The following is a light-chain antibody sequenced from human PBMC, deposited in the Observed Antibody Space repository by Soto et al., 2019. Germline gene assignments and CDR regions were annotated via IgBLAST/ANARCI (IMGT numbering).Light chain of an antibody. CDR3: CSYAGRNTLV. V-gene: IGLV2-23*01. Sequence: QSALTQPASVSGCPGQSITVSCTGTSSDVGGYNLVSWYQQYPGKPPKLMIYEGSKRPSGVSDRFSGSRSGNRASLTITGLQAEDEADYYCCSYAGRNTLVFGGGTKLTVL. J-gene: IGLJ2*01. CDR2: EGS. CDR1: SSDVGGYNL.